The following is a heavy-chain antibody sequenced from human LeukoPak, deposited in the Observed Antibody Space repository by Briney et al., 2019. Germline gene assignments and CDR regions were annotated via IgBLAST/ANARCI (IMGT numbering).Heavy chain of an antibody. Sequence: GGSLRLSCEASGFTFSSYAMSWVRQAPGKGLEWVSAISGSGGSTYYADSVKGRFTISRDNSKNTLYLQMNSLRAEDTAVYYCAKVFGRGYSSGSGYWGQGTLVTVSS. CDR2: ISGSGGST. V-gene: IGHV3-23*01. CDR1: GFTFSSYA. D-gene: IGHD6-19*01. CDR3: AKVFGRGYSSGSGY. J-gene: IGHJ4*02.